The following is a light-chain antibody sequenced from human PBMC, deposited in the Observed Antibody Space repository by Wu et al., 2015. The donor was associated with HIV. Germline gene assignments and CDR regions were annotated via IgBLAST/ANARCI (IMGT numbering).Light chain of an antibody. CDR3: QQYGSSPQT. CDR1: QSVNIN. V-gene: IGKV3-20*01. Sequence: TQSLVTLSVSPGERATLSCRASQSVNINLAWYQQKPGQAPRLLIYGASSRATGIPDRFSGSGSGTDFTLTISRLEPEDFAVYYCQQYGSSPQTFGQGTKVEIK. J-gene: IGKJ1*01. CDR2: GAS.